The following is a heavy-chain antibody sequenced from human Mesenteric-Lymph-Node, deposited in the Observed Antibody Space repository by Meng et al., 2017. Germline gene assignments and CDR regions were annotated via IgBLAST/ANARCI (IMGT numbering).Heavy chain of an antibody. CDR1: VGSISSGGYY. CDR2: IYYSGST. D-gene: IGHD1-7*01. Sequence: QVRLLGAGPGLATPPQPLSLSCTVSVGSISSGGYYWSWIRQHPGKGLEWIGYIYYSGSTYYNPSLKSRVTISVDTSKNQFSLKLSSVTAADTAVYYCASNPTGTRGNWFDPWGQGTLVTVSS. V-gene: IGHV4-31*04. J-gene: IGHJ5*02. CDR3: ASNPTGTRGNWFDP.